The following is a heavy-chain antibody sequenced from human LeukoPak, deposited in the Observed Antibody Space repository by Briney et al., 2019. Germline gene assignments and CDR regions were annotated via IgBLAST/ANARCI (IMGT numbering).Heavy chain of an antibody. V-gene: IGHV3-7*03. CDR1: GFTFSDHW. D-gene: IGHD6-19*01. J-gene: IGHJ5*02. Sequence: GGSLRLSCAASGFTFSDHWMSWVRQAPGKGLEWVANIKTDGSEKHYMDSVKGLFTISRDNSKNTLCLQMNRLRAEDTAVYYCAKDPYSSGPYNWFDPWGQGTLVTVSS. CDR2: IKTDGSEK. CDR3: AKDPYSSGPYNWFDP.